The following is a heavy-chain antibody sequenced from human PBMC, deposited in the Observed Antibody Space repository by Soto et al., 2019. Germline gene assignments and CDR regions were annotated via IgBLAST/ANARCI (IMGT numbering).Heavy chain of an antibody. CDR1: GFTFSDYY. Sequence: QVQLVESGGGLVKPGGSLRLSCAASGFTFSDYYMSWIRQAPGKGLEWVSYISSSGSTIYYADSVKGRFTISRDNVKNSLYLQMNSLRAEDTAVYYCARDRGRFLDKDVANPNWFDPWGQGTLVTVSS. CDR3: ARDRGRFLDKDVANPNWFDP. D-gene: IGHD3-3*01. J-gene: IGHJ5*02. V-gene: IGHV3-11*01. CDR2: ISSSGSTI.